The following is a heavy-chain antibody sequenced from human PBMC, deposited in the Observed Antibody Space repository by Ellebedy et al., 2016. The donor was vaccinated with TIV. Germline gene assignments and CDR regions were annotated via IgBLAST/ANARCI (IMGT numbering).Heavy chain of an antibody. CDR1: GFTFTTYT. J-gene: IGHJ4*02. D-gene: IGHD1-1*01. CDR2: ILGNGETT. Sequence: GESLKISCAASGFTFTTYTMNWVRQAPGKGLEWVSAILGNGETTYYADSVKGRFTISRDNSKNTLFLQMNSLRAEDTAVYYCAKDRVPDGLWNFDFWGQGTLVTVSS. V-gene: IGHV3-23*01. CDR3: AKDRVPDGLWNFDF.